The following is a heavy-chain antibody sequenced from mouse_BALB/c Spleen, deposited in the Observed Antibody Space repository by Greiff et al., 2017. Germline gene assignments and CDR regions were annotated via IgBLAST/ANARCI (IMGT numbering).Heavy chain of an antibody. CDR3: ARNRYDNYFDY. J-gene: IGHJ2*01. D-gene: IGHD2-14*01. Sequence: QVQLQQSGAELAKPGASVKMSCKASGYTFTSYWMHWVKQRPGQGLEWIGYINPSTGYTEYNQKFKDKATLTADKSSSTAYMQLSSLTSEDSAVYYCARNRYDNYFDYWGQGTTLTVSS. V-gene: IGHV1-7*01. CDR2: INPSTGYT. CDR1: GYTFTSYW.